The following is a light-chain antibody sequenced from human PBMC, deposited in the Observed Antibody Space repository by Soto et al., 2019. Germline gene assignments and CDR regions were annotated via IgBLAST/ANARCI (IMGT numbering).Light chain of an antibody. Sequence: TQSPGTLSLSPGERATFSCRASQSVSSNYLHWYQQKPGKAPKLLIYAASSLQSGVPSRFSGSGSGTAFTLTISSLHPEDFATYYCQQSYSNPMYTFGQGTRLEIK. CDR3: QQSYSNPMYT. CDR2: AAS. V-gene: IGKV1-39*01. J-gene: IGKJ5*01. CDR1: QSVSSNY.